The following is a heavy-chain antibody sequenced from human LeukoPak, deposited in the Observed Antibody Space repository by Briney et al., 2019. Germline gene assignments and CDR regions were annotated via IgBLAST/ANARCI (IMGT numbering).Heavy chain of an antibody. Sequence: GGSLRLSCAASGFSFSRYAMQWVRQAPGKGLEWVSAVSSDGTDKYHADSVKGRFTVSRDNSRNTLSLQIHSLKPEDTAVYYCARVDSKSGSSFSASWGQGALVIVSS. V-gene: IGHV3-30-3*01. CDR3: ARVDSKSGSSFSAS. CDR1: GFSFSRYA. CDR2: VSSDGTDK. D-gene: IGHD6-13*01. J-gene: IGHJ5*02.